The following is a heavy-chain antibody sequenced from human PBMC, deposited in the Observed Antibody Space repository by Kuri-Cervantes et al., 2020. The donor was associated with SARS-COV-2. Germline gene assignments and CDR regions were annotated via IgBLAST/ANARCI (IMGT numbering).Heavy chain of an antibody. J-gene: IGHJ4*02. D-gene: IGHD3-22*01. CDR3: AMKSTRNNYYDSSGSFDY. Sequence: GGSLRLSCAASGFTFSSYSMNWVRQAPGKGLEWVANIKQDGSEKYYVDSVKGRFTISRDNAKNSLYLQMNSLRAEDTAVYYCAMKSTRNNYYDSSGSFDYWGQGTLVTDSS. V-gene: IGHV3-7*02. CDR1: GFTFSSYS. CDR2: IKQDGSEK.